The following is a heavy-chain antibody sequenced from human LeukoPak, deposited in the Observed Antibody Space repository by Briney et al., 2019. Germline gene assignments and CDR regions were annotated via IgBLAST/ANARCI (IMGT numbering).Heavy chain of an antibody. D-gene: IGHD2-2*01. V-gene: IGHV3-21*01. CDR1: GFTFSSYS. J-gene: IGHJ4*02. Sequence: GGSLLLSCAASGFTFSSYSMNWVRQAPGKGLEWVSSISSSSSYIYYADSVKGRFTISRDNAKNSLYLQMNSLRAEDTAVYYCARSSVVPAAMAGDYWGQGTLVTVSS. CDR2: ISSSSSYI. CDR3: ARSSVVPAAMAGDY.